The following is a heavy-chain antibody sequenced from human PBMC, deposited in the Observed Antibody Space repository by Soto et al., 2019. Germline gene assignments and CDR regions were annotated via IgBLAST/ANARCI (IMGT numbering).Heavy chain of an antibody. CDR2: INPNSGGT. CDR1: GYTFTGYY. J-gene: IGHJ4*02. V-gene: IGHV1-2*04. CDR3: ARDASAAAGYYFDF. D-gene: IGHD6-13*01. Sequence: QVQLVQSGAEVKKPGASVKVSCKASGYTFTGYYMHWVRQAPGQGLEWMGWINPNSGGTNYAQKFQGWVTMTRDPSISTAYMELSRLRSDDTAVYYCARDASAAAGYYFDFWGQGTRVTVSS.